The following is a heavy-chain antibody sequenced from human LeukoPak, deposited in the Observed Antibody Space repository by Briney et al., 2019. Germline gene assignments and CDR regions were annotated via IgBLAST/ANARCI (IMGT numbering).Heavy chain of an antibody. CDR1: GFSFRSYG. Sequence: GGSLRLSCEASGFSFRSYGMHWVRQAPGKGPEWVALVRYDGGDNFYAESVKGRFTISRDNSKNMLYLQMNSLRAEDTAVYYCARDSSGYGYEEWRWGQGILVTVSS. V-gene: IGHV3-30*02. CDR2: VRYDGGDN. J-gene: IGHJ4*02. D-gene: IGHD5-18*01. CDR3: ARDSSGYGYEEWR.